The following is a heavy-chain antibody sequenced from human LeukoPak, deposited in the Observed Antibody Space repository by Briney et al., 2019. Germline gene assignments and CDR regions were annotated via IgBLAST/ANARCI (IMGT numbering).Heavy chain of an antibody. D-gene: IGHD1-1*01. V-gene: IGHV3-7*04. J-gene: IGHJ4*02. CDR3: VRVTTNGYFDY. CDR2: IKYDESEI. Sequence: PGGSLRLSCAASGFTFSSFWMGWIRQAPGKGLEWVASIKYDESEIHYVDSVKGRFTISRDNAKNSLYLQMNRLRAEDTAVYFGVRVTTNGYFDYWGQGSLVTVSS. CDR1: GFTFSSFW.